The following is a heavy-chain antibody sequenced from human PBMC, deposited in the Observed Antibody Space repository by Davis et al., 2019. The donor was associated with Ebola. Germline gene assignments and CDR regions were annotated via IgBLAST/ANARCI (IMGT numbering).Heavy chain of an antibody. V-gene: IGHV3-30*04. CDR3: ARGTAYGDHEVSFDF. D-gene: IGHD4-17*01. CDR1: GFTFSTYA. Sequence: GESLKISCAASGFTFSTYAIHWVRQAPGKGLEWVAVISYDGRNKFYADSVKGRFTISRDNSKNTVYLQMNRLRVEETAVYYCARGTAYGDHEVSFDFWGQGTLVTVSS. CDR2: ISYDGRNK. J-gene: IGHJ4*02.